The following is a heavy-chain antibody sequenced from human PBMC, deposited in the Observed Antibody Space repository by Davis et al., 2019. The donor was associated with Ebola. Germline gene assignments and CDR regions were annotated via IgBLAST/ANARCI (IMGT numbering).Heavy chain of an antibody. CDR3: TRRVIAAAGTAWFDP. Sequence: GGSLRLSCAASGFTFSGSAMHWVRQASGKGLEWVGRIRSKANSYATAYAASVKGRFTISRDDSKNTAYLQMNSLKTEDTAVYYCTRRVIAAAGTAWFDPWGQGTLVTVSS. D-gene: IGHD6-13*01. CDR2: IRSKANSYAT. J-gene: IGHJ5*02. CDR1: GFTFSGSA. V-gene: IGHV3-73*01.